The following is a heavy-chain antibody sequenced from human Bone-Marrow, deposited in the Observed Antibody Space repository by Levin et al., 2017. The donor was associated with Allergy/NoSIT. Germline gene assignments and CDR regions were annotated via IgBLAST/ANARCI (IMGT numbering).Heavy chain of an antibody. D-gene: IGHD3-10*01. CDR3: AREVIRSYHFDY. Sequence: PGGSLRLSCAVNGGSFTDFYWSWIRQPPGKEPEWLGEITHSGRANYNPSLKSRVTFSVDTSKNQFSLKMTSLTAADTAVYYCAREVIRSYHFDYWGQGILVTVSS. V-gene: IGHV4-34*01. CDR2: ITHSGRA. CDR1: GGSFTDFY. J-gene: IGHJ4*02.